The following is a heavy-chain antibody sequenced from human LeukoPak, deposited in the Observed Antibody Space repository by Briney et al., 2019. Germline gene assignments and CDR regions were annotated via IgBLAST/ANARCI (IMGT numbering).Heavy chain of an antibody. CDR1: GYTFTSYG. V-gene: IGHV1-69*13. D-gene: IGHD2-2*01. J-gene: IGHJ6*02. CDR2: IIPIFGTA. Sequence: SVKVSCKASGYTFTSYGISWVRQAPGQGLEWMGGIIPIFGTANYAQKFQGRVTITADESTSTAYMELSSLRSEDTAVYYCARGLGRLPAAVYGMDVWGQGTTVTVSS. CDR3: ARGLGRLPAAVYGMDV.